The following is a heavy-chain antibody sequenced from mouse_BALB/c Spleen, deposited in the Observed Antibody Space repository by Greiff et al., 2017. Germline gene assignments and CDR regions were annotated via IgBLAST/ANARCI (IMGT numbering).Heavy chain of an antibody. V-gene: IGHV5-6-3*01. CDR1: GFTFSSYG. D-gene: IGHD2-14*01. J-gene: IGHJ3*01. Sequence: EVQGVESGGDLVKPGGSLKLSCAASGFTFSSYGMSWVRQTPDKRLELVATINSNGGSTYYPDSVKGRFTISRDNAKNTLYLQMSSLKSEDTAMYYCARDNYRYGGFAYWGQGTLVTVSA. CDR2: INSNGGST. CDR3: ARDNYRYGGFAY.